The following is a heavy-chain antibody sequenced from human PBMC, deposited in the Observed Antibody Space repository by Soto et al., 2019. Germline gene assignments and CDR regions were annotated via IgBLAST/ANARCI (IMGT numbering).Heavy chain of an antibody. CDR3: ARDRLWVGDDGDWYFDL. J-gene: IGHJ2*01. V-gene: IGHV3-33*01. Sequence: QVQLVESGGGVAQPGRSLRLSCAASGFTFSSYGMHWVRQAPGTGLEWVAVIRYDGSNKYYADSVKGRFTISRDNSKNALCLHMNSLSAEATVVYYLARDRLWVGDDGDWYFDLWGRGTLGTVSS. CDR1: GFTFSSYG. D-gene: IGHD3-16*01. CDR2: IRYDGSNK.